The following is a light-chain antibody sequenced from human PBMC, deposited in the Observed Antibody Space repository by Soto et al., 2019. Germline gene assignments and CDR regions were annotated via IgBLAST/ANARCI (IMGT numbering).Light chain of an antibody. Sequence: QSALTQPPSVSGSPGQSVTISCTGTSSDVGGYNRVSWYRQPPGTAPKLMIYEVSNRTSGVPDRFSGSKSGNTASLTISGLQAEDEADYYCSSYTSSSTYGFGTGTKLTVL. CDR3: SSYTSSSTYG. J-gene: IGLJ1*01. V-gene: IGLV2-18*02. CDR1: SSDVGGYNR. CDR2: EVS.